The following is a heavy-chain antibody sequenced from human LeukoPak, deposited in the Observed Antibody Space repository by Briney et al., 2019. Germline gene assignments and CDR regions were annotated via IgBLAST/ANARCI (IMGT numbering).Heavy chain of an antibody. Sequence: SETLSLTCTVSGGSISSYYWSWLRQPPGKGLEWIGYIYYSGSTNYNPSLKSRATISVDTSNSQFSLKLSSVTAADTAVYYCARGNYDFWSGHMYYFDYWGQGTLVTVSS. CDR3: ARGNYDFWSGHMYYFDY. CDR2: IYYSGST. D-gene: IGHD3-3*01. CDR1: GGSISSYY. V-gene: IGHV4-59*01. J-gene: IGHJ4*02.